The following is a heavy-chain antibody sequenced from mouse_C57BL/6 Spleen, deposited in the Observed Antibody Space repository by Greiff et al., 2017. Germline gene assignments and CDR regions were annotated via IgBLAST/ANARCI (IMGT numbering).Heavy chain of an antibody. CDR1: GFTFSSYA. V-gene: IGHV5-4*01. J-gene: IGHJ2*01. CDR3: ASVYGNYGYYFDY. Sequence: EVQGVESGGGLVKPGGSLKLSCAASGFTFSSYAMSWVRQTPEKRLEWVATISDGGSYTYYPDNVKGRFTISRDNAKNNLYLQMSHLKSEDTAMYYCASVYGNYGYYFDYWGQGTTLTVSS. D-gene: IGHD2-1*01. CDR2: ISDGGSYT.